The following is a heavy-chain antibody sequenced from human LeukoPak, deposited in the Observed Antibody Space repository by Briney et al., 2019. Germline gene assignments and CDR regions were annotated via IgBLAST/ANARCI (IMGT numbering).Heavy chain of an antibody. V-gene: IGHV3-21*01. Sequence: GGSLRLSCAASGFTFSSYSMNWVRQAPGKGLEWVSSISSSSSYIYYADSVKGRFTISRDNSKNTLYLQMNSLRAEDTAVYYCAKAGSGSYYNQSYYFDYWGQGTLVTVSS. CDR1: GFTFSSYS. CDR2: ISSSSSYI. D-gene: IGHD3-10*01. CDR3: AKAGSGSYYNQSYYFDY. J-gene: IGHJ4*02.